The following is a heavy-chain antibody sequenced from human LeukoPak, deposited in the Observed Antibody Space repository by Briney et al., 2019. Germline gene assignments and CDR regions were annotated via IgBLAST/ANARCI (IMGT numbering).Heavy chain of an antibody. Sequence: GGSLRLSCVASGFTFSSYWMTWVRQAPGKGLEWVSAISGSGGSTYYADSVKGRFTISRDNSKNTLYLQMNSLRAEDTAVYYCAKAGSVEANSGWYDYYYYMDVWAKGPRSPSP. J-gene: IGHJ6*03. V-gene: IGHV3-23*01. CDR2: ISGSGGST. CDR1: GFTFSSYW. D-gene: IGHD6-19*01. CDR3: AKAGSVEANSGWYDYYYYMDV.